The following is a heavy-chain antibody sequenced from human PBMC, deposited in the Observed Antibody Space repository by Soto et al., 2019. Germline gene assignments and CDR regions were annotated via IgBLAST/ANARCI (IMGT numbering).Heavy chain of an antibody. V-gene: IGHV3-30*18. Sequence: GGSLRLSCAASGFTFSSYGMHWVRQAPGKGLEWVAVISYDGSNKYYADSVKGRFTISRDNSKNTLYLQMNSLRAEDTAVYYCAKDGSDYYDSSGYSLDYWGQGTLVTVSS. CDR1: GFTFSSYG. J-gene: IGHJ4*02. D-gene: IGHD3-22*01. CDR2: ISYDGSNK. CDR3: AKDGSDYYDSSGYSLDY.